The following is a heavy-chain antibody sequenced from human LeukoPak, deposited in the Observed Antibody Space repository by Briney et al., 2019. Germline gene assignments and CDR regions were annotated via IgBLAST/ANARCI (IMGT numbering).Heavy chain of an antibody. CDR2: INPNSGGT. V-gene: IGHV1-2*02. Sequence: SVKVSCKASGYTFTGYYMHWVRQAPGQGLEWMGWINPNSGGTNYAQKFQGRVTMTRDTSISTAYMELSRLRSDDTAVYYCARSPLYYDSSGYYARLDYWGQGTLVTVSS. D-gene: IGHD3-22*01. J-gene: IGHJ4*02. CDR3: ARSPLYYDSSGYYARLDY. CDR1: GYTFTGYY.